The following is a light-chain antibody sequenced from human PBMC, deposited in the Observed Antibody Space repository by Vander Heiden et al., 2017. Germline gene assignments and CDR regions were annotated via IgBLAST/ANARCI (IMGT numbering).Light chain of an antibody. CDR1: SGHSNSA. J-gene: IGLJ2*01. Sequence: QLVLTQSPSASASLGVSVKLTCTLSSGHSNSAIAWHQQQPERGPRYLMKLKRDSSNNRGDVIPDRFSGSSSGADRNPTISRVQTEDEDDYYCQTWGSGIVVFGGGTKLTVL. CDR3: QTWGSGIVV. V-gene: IGLV4-69*01. CDR2: LKRDSSN.